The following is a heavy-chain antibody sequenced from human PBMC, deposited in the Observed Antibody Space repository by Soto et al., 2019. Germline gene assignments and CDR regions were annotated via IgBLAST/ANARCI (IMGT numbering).Heavy chain of an antibody. V-gene: IGHV3-48*01. CDR2: ISSSSSTI. J-gene: IGHJ4*02. Sequence: DVQLVESGGGLVQPGGSLRLSCAASGFTFSTYSMNWVRQAPGKGLEWISYISSSSSTIYYADSVKGRFTISRDNAKNSLYLQITSLRAEDTAVYYCASYGSGSYALSYWGQGTLVTVSS. CDR3: ASYGSGSYALSY. CDR1: GFTFSTYS. D-gene: IGHD3-10*01.